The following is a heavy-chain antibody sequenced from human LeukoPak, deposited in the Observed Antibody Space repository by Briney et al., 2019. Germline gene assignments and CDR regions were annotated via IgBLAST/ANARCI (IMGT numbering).Heavy chain of an antibody. Sequence: ASVKVSCKASGYTFTSYGISWVRQAPGRGLEWMGWISAYNGNTNYAQKLQGRVTMTTDTSTSTAYMELRSLRSDDTAVYYCARDTPRYFDWLSDFDYWGQGTLVTVSP. V-gene: IGHV1-18*01. D-gene: IGHD3-9*01. J-gene: IGHJ4*02. CDR2: ISAYNGNT. CDR1: GYTFTSYG. CDR3: ARDTPRYFDWLSDFDY.